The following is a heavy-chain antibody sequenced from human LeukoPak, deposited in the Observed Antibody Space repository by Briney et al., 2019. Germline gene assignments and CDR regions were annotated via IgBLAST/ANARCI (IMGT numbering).Heavy chain of an antibody. J-gene: IGHJ6*02. D-gene: IGHD1-14*01. CDR2: INPSGGST. V-gene: IGHV1-46*01. CDR1: GYSLTTYY. CDR3: ASVYLHGMDV. Sequence: ASVKVSCKASGYSLTTYYMHWVRQAPGQELEWMAIINPSGGSTNYAQKFQGRVTMTRDTPTNTVYMEMSSLRIEDTAVYYCASVYLHGMDVWGQGTTVTVSS.